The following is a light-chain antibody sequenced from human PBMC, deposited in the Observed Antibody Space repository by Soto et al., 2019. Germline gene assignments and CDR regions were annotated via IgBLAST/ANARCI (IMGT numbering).Light chain of an antibody. CDR3: QQYNSYAPYT. Sequence: DIQMTQSPSTLSASVGDRVTIARRASQSISIWLAWYQQKPGKAPNLLIYDASNLQSGVPSRFSGSGSGTEFTLTISSLQPDDFATYYCQQYNSYAPYTFGQGTKLEIK. J-gene: IGKJ2*01. CDR2: DAS. CDR1: QSISIW. V-gene: IGKV1-5*01.